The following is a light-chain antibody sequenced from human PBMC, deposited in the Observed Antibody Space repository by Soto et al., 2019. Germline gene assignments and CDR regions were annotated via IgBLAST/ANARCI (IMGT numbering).Light chain of an antibody. CDR3: QSYDNSLSGSRV. Sequence: QSVLTQPPSVSGAPGQRVTISCTGSRSNIGAGYDVPWYQQLPGTAPKLLIYGTNKRPSGVPDRFSGSKSGMSASLAITGLQAADEANYYCQSYDNSLSGSRVFGGGTKLTVL. CDR2: GTN. V-gene: IGLV1-40*01. CDR1: RSNIGAGYD. J-gene: IGLJ3*02.